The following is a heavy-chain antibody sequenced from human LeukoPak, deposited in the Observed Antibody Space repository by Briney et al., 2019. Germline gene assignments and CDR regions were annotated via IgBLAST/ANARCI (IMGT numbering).Heavy chain of an antibody. Sequence: SETLSLTCTVSGGSISSYYWSWIRQPPGKGLEWIGYIYYSGSTNYNPSLKSRVTISVDTSKNQFSLKLSSVTAADTAVYYCARGGYGDYRFDYWGQGTLVTVSS. V-gene: IGHV4-59*01. D-gene: IGHD4-17*01. J-gene: IGHJ4*02. CDR1: GGSISSYY. CDR3: ARGGYGDYRFDY. CDR2: IYYSGST.